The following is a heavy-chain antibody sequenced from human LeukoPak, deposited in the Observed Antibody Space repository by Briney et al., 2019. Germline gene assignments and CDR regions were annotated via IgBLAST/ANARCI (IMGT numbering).Heavy chain of an antibody. CDR2: IKQDGSEK. V-gene: IGHV3-7*01. J-gene: IGHJ6*02. CDR1: GFTFSSYW. CDR3: ARGPITIFGVVIGDYYYYYGMDV. Sequence: GGSLRLSCAASGFTFSSYWMSWVRQAPGKGLEWVANIKQDGSEKYYVDSVKGRFTISRDNAKNSLYLQMNSLRAEDTAVYYCARGPITIFGVVIGDYYYYYGMDVWGQGTTVTVSS. D-gene: IGHD3-3*01.